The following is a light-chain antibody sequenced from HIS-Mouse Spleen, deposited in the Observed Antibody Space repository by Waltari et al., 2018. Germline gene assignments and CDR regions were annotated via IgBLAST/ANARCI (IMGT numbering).Light chain of an antibody. CDR2: DVS. Sequence: QSALTQPASVSGSPGQSITISCTGTSSDVGGYNYVSWYQQQPGKAPKLMIYDVSNRPSGVSNRFSGSKSGNTASLTISGLQAEDEADYYCSSYTSSSTQVFGGGTKLTVL. CDR3: SSYTSSSTQV. J-gene: IGLJ2*01. V-gene: IGLV2-14*03. CDR1: SSDVGGYNY.